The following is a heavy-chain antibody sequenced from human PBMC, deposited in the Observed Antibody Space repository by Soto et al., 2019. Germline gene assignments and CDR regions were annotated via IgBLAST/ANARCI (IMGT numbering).Heavy chain of an antibody. D-gene: IGHD2-21*01. Sequence: PSETLSLTCAVSGGSISSGGYSWSWIRQPPGKGLEWIGYIYHSGSTYYNPSLKSRVTISVDGSKNQFSLKLSSVTAAYTAVYYCARGNVVAIDYWGQGTLVTVSS. CDR1: GGSISSGGYS. CDR3: ARGNVVAIDY. J-gene: IGHJ4*02. V-gene: IGHV4-30-2*01. CDR2: IYHSGST.